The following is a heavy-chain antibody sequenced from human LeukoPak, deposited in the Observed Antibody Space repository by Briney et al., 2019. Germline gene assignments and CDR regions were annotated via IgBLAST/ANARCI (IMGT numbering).Heavy chain of an antibody. J-gene: IGHJ5*02. CDR3: ARGITLVRKNWFDP. V-gene: IGHV3-48*03. D-gene: IGHD3-10*01. CDR1: GFTFSSYE. CDR2: ISSVYSI. Sequence: GGSLRLSCAASGFTFSSYEMNWVRQAPGKGLEWIAHISSVYSIDYADSVQGRFTISRDNAKNTVYLQMNSLTDEDMAVYYCARGITLVRKNWFDPWGQGTLVTVSS.